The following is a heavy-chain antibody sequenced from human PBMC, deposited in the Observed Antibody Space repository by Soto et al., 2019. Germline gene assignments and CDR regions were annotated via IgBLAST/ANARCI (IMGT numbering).Heavy chain of an antibody. CDR1: GFTFSTYS. D-gene: IGHD2-2*01. CDR3: ARGRSINTNMDY. Sequence: GSLRLSCAASGFTFSTYSMNWVRQAPGKGLEWVSSISSSGGSVSYAESVKGRFTISRDNAKNSPYLQMDSLRAEDTAVYYCARGRSINTNMDYWGQGTLVTVSS. V-gene: IGHV3-21*01. J-gene: IGHJ4*02. CDR2: ISSSGGSV.